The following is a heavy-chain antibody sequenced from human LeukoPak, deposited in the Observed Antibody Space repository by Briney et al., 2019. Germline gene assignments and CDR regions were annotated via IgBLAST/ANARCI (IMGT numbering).Heavy chain of an antibody. Sequence: PGGSLRLSCAASGFTFSSYGMHWVRQAPGKGLEWVAVISYDGSNKYYADSVKGRFTISRDNSKNTLYLQMNSLRAEDTAVYYCAKDGGGLYSYGRLDYWGQGTLVTVSS. CDR3: AKDGGGLYSYGRLDY. CDR1: GFTFSSYG. J-gene: IGHJ4*02. D-gene: IGHD5-18*01. V-gene: IGHV3-30*18. CDR2: ISYDGSNK.